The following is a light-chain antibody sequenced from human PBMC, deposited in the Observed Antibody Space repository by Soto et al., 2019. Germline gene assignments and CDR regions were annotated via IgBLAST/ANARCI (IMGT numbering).Light chain of an antibody. CDR3: QQTYSTPWT. V-gene: IGKV1-39*01. J-gene: IGKJ1*01. CDR1: QSISSY. Sequence: DIQMTQSPSSLSAPLGDRVTITCRASQSISSYLNWYQQKPGKAPKLLIHAASILQGGVPSRFSGSGSRTDFTLTISSLQPEDFATYYCQQTYSTPWTFGRGTKVDI. CDR2: AAS.